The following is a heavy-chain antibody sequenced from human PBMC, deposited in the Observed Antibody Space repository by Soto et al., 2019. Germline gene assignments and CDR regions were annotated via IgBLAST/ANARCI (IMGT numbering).Heavy chain of an antibody. V-gene: IGHV4-39*01. D-gene: IGHD3-3*01. J-gene: IGHJ4*02. CDR3: ARHLYAYYDFWSGYHRPYYFDY. CDR1: GGSISSSSYY. Sequence: SETLSLTCTVSGGSISSSSYYWGWIRQPPGKGLEWIGSIYYSGSTYYNPSLKSRVTISVDTSKNQFSLKLSSVTAADTAVYYCARHLYAYYDFWSGYHRPYYFDYWGQGTLVTVSS. CDR2: IYYSGST.